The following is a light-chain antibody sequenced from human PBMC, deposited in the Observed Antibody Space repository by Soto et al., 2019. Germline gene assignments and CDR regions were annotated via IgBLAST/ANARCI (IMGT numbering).Light chain of an antibody. V-gene: IGLV1-51*01. Sequence: QSVLTQPASVSATPGEKVTISCSGRGSNIGRNYVSSYRQLPGTAPQLLIYDDNKRHSGVPDRLSGSRYGTSAYLAIAGLQPGDEADYYCGTWDESLGAGVFGGGTKLTVL. J-gene: IGLJ2*01. CDR1: GSNIGRNY. CDR2: DDN. CDR3: GTWDESLGAGV.